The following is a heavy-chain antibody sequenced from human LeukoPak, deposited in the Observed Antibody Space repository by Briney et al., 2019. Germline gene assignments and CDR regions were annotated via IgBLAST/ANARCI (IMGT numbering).Heavy chain of an antibody. CDR1: GGSISSYY. V-gene: IGHV4-59*01. CDR3: ARTPSRIQLWSDY. J-gene: IGHJ4*02. Sequence: KSSETLSLTCTVSGGSISSYYWSWIRQPPGKGLEWIGYIYYSGSTNYNPSLKSRVTISVDTSKNQFSLKLSSVTAADTAVYYRARTPSRIQLWSDYWGQGTLVTVSS. CDR2: IYYSGST. D-gene: IGHD5-18*01.